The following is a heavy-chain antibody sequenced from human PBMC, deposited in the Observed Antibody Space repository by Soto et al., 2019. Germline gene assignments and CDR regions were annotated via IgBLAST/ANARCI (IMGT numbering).Heavy chain of an antibody. D-gene: IGHD3-3*01. J-gene: IGHJ4*02. V-gene: IGHV1-58*01. CDR3: AAVPVLRLLKWLPAYFDY. CDR1: GFMFTSSA. CDR2: LGVGSGNT. Sequence: SVKVSCKTSGFMFTSSAVQWVRQARGQRLEWIGWLGVGSGNTHYAQHFQERVTLTRDMSTGTAYMELSSLRSEDTAVYYCAAVPVLRLLKWLPAYFDYWGQGTLVTVSS.